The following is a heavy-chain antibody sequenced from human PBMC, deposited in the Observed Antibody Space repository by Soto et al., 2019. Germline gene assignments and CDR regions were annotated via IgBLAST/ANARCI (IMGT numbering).Heavy chain of an antibody. CDR3: AREVALRFDP. Sequence: TSETLSLTCSVSGGSISSSSYFWGWIRQPPGKGLEWIGSIYYSGSTYYNPSLKSRVTISVDTSKNQFSLKLSSVTVADTAVYYCAREVALRFDPWGQGTLVTVSS. CDR2: IYYSGST. J-gene: IGHJ5*02. CDR1: GGSISSSSYF. V-gene: IGHV4-39*02. D-gene: IGHD2-15*01.